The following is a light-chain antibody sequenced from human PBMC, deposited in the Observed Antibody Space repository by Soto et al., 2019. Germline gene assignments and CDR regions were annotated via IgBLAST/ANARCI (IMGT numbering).Light chain of an antibody. CDR3: CSYASTSPFV. CDR1: SSDVGSYNL. J-gene: IGLJ1*01. CDR2: EGS. Sequence: QSALTQPASVSGSPGQSITISCTGTSSDVGSYNLISWYQQHPGKAPKLMIYEGSKRPSGVSNRFSGSESGNTASLTISGLQAEDEADYYCCSYASTSPFVFGTGTKLTVL. V-gene: IGLV2-23*01.